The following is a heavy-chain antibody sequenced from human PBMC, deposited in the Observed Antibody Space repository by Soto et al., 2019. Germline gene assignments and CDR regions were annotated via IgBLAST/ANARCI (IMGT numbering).Heavy chain of an antibody. D-gene: IGHD3-22*01. CDR2: IRSKAYGGTT. Sequence: GGSLRLSCTASGFTFGDYAMSWFRQAPGKGLEWVGFIRSKAYGGTTEYAASVKGRFTISRDDSKSIAYLQMNSLKTEDTAVYYCTRDEHYLSYYYDSGGYSAFDIWGQGTMVTVSS. J-gene: IGHJ3*02. CDR3: TRDEHYLSYYYDSGGYSAFDI. CDR1: GFTFGDYA. V-gene: IGHV3-49*03.